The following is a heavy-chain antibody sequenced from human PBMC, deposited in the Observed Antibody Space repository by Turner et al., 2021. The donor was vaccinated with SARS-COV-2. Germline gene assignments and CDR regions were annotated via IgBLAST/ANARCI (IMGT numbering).Heavy chain of an antibody. CDR2: ISSSSSYI. Sequence: EVQLLESGGGLVKPGGSLRLSCAASGFTFSSYSRNWVRQAPGKGLEWVSCISSSSSYIYYADSVKGRFTISRDNAKNSLYLQMNSLRAEDTAVYYCARWDNYYDSSGYYPDAFDIWGQGTMVTVSS. J-gene: IGHJ3*02. D-gene: IGHD3-22*01. V-gene: IGHV3-21*01. CDR1: GFTFSSYS. CDR3: ARWDNYYDSSGYYPDAFDI.